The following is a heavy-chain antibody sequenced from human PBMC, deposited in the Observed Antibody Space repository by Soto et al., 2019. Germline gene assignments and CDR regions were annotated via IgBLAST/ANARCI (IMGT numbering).Heavy chain of an antibody. CDR1: GFSLITSGVG. D-gene: IGHD2-21*02. V-gene: IGHV2-5*02. J-gene: IGHJ6*02. CDR3: IQSRCGGDCLQSYASHYYYGMDV. CDR2: IYWDDDK. Sequence: QITLKESGPTLVEPTQTLTLTCTFSGFSLITSGVGVGWIRQPPGKALEWLALIYWDDDKRYSPSLRSRLTINKDTSKNQVVLTMTNMDPVDTATYYCIQSRCGGDCLQSYASHYYYGMDVWGQGTTVTVSS.